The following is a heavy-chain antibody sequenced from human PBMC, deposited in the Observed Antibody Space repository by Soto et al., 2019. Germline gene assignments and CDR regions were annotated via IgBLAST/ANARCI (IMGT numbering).Heavy chain of an antibody. CDR3: ARARCSSGQCYYFDY. J-gene: IGHJ4*02. CDR1: GFTFSSYT. Sequence: EVQVVESGEGLVQPGGSLRLSCEASGFTFSSYTIHWIRQAPGKGLEFVSAISRSGDRTYYADSVKGRFTITRDNSKNTVWLQMGSLRAEDMAVYYCARARCSSGQCYYFDYWGRGALVSVSS. CDR2: ISRSGDRT. V-gene: IGHV3-64*02. D-gene: IGHD2-15*01.